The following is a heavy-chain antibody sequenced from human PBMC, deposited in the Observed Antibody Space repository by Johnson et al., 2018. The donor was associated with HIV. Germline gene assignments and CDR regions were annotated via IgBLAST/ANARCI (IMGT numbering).Heavy chain of an antibody. Sequence: VQLVESGGGVVQPGRSLRLSCAASGFTFSSYDMHWVRQATGKGLEWVSAIGTAGDTYYPGSVKGRFTISRENAKNTLYLQMSSLRPEDTAVHYCAKDGYRAALDVWGQGTMVTVST. D-gene: IGHD5-24*01. CDR1: GFTFSSYD. CDR3: AKDGYRAALDV. CDR2: IGTAGDT. J-gene: IGHJ3*01. V-gene: IGHV3-13*01.